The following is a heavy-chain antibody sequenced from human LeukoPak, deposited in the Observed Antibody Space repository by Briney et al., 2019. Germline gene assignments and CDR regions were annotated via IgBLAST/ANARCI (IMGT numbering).Heavy chain of an antibody. D-gene: IGHD3-10*02. CDR1: GFTFSDYY. V-gene: IGHV3-11*04. CDR2: IGGSGSSI. CDR3: AELGITMIGGV. J-gene: IGHJ6*04. Sequence: GGSLRLSCAASGFTFSDYYMSWIRQAPGKGLEWVSYIGGSGSSIYYADSVNGRFTISRDNAKNSLYLQMNSLRAEDTAVYYCAELGITMIGGVWGKGTTVTISS.